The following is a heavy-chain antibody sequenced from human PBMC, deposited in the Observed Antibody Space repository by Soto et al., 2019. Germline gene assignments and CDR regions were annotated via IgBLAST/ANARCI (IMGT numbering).Heavy chain of an antibody. V-gene: IGHV1-3*01. D-gene: IGHD3-10*01. CDR1: GYTFTSYA. CDR2: INAANGNT. CDR3: ARSLHHHLITMVRGESFPFDP. J-gene: IGHJ5*02. Sequence: ASVKVSCKASGYTFTSYALHWVRQAPGQRLEWMGWINAANGNTKYSQKFQARVTITRDTSATTTYMALSGLTSEDTAVYYCARSLHHHLITMVRGESFPFDPWGQGTLVTVSS.